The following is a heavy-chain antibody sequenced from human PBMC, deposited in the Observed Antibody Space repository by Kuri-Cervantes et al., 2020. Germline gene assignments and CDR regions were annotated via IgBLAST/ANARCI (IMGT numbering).Heavy chain of an antibody. CDR2: IYYSGST. CDR1: IGSFSSYF. Sequence: GSLRLSCDVYIGSFSSYFWSWIRQSPGKGLEWIGYIYYSGSTNYNPSLKSRVTISVDTSKNQFSLKLSSVTAADTAVYYWARVGDILTGYYYYGMDVWGQGTTVTVSS. V-gene: IGHV4-59*01. CDR3: ARVGDILTGYYYYGMDV. J-gene: IGHJ6*02. D-gene: IGHD3-9*01.